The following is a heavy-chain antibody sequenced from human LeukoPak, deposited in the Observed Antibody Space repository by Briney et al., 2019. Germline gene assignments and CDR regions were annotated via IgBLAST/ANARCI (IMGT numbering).Heavy chain of an antibody. CDR1: GFTFSAYG. J-gene: IGHJ3*01. CDR3: ARDLNGSPAYDTFGF. V-gene: IGHV3-33*01. CDR2: IGYDGSKE. D-gene: IGHD1-26*01. Sequence: GGSLRLSCAVSGFTFSAYGMHWVRQAPGKGLEWVAVIGYDGSKEYYLDAVKGRFTISRDNSKNTLFLQMNSLRVDDTAVYYCARDLNGSPAYDTFGFWGQGTMVTVSS.